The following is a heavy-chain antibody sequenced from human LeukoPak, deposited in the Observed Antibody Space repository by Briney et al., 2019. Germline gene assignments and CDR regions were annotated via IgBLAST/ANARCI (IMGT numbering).Heavy chain of an antibody. D-gene: IGHD2-21*01. CDR1: GGTFSSYA. V-gene: IGHV1-69*04. CDR3: ARSEGSVWWFDP. CDR2: IIPILGIA. J-gene: IGHJ5*02. Sequence: ASVKVSCKASGGTFSSYAISWVRQAPGQGLEWMGRIIPILGIANYAQKFQGRVTITADKSTSTAYMELSSLRSEDTAVYYCARSEGSVWWFDPWGQGTLVTVPS.